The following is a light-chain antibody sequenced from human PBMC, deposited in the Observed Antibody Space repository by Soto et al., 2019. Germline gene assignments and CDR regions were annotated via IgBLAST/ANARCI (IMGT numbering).Light chain of an antibody. CDR1: SSNIGAGYD. CDR3: QSYDSSLSGVV. CDR2: DNS. V-gene: IGLV1-40*01. J-gene: IGLJ3*02. Sequence: QAVVTQPPSVSGAPGQRVTISCTGSSSNIGAGYDVHWYQQLPGTAPKLLIYDNSYRPSGVPDRFSGSKSGTSASLAITGLQAEDEADYYCQSYDSSLSGVVFGGGTKLTVL.